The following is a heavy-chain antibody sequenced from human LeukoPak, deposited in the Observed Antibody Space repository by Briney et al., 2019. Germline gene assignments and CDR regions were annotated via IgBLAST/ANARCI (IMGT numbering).Heavy chain of an antibody. CDR3: ARATIYGDYVGY. CDR2: INHSGST. D-gene: IGHD4-17*01. CDR1: GGSFSGYY. J-gene: IGHJ4*02. Sequence: PSETLSLTCAVYGGSFSGYYWSWIRQPPGKGLEWIGEINHSGSTNHNPSLKSRVTISVDTSKNQFSLKLSSVTAADTAVYYCARATIYGDYVGYWGQGTLVTVSS. V-gene: IGHV4-34*01.